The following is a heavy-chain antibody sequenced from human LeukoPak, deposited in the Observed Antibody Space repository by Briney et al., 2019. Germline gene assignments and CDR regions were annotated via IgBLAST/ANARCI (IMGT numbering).Heavy chain of an antibody. J-gene: IGHJ4*02. CDR3: AKNSERGYYYDTGYYFDY. Sequence: GGSLRLSCAASGFTFNRYNMNWVRQAPGKGLEWVAFIRYDGSNKYYADSVKGRFTISRDNSKNTLYLQMNSLRAEDTAVYYCAKNSERGYYYDTGYYFDYWGQGTLVTVSS. CDR1: GFTFNRYN. CDR2: IRYDGSNK. V-gene: IGHV3-30*02. D-gene: IGHD3-22*01.